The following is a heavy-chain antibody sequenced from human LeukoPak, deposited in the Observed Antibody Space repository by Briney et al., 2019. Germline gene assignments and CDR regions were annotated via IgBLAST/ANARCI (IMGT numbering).Heavy chain of an antibody. CDR2: IYYSGST. V-gene: IGHV4-39*01. D-gene: IGHD3-10*01. CDR3: ARRDSISMVRGVIITYPYMDV. Sequence: SETLSLTCTVSGGSISSSSHYWGWIRQPPGQGLEWIGSIYYSGSTYYNPSLKSRVTISVDTSKNQFSRKLSSVTAADTAVYYCARRDSISMVRGVIITYPYMDVWGKGTTVTVSS. J-gene: IGHJ6*03. CDR1: GGSISSSSHY.